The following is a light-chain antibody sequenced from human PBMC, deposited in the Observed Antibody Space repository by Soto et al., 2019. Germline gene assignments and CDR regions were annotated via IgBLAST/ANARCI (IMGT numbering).Light chain of an antibody. V-gene: IGLV4-69*01. CDR1: SGHSSYV. Sequence: QTVVTQSPSASASLGASVKLTCTLSSGHSSYVIAWHQQQPEKGPRYLMKVNSDGSHSKGDGIPDRFSGSSSGAERYLTISSLQSEDEADYYCQTWGTGIRVFGGGTKLTVL. CDR3: QTWGTGIRV. J-gene: IGLJ2*01. CDR2: VNSDGSH.